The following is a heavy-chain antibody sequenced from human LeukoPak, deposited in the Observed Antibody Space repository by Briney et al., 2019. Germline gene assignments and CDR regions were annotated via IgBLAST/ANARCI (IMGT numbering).Heavy chain of an antibody. J-gene: IGHJ4*02. Sequence: PGGSLRLSCAASGFTFRGRWMRGVPEAPGKGLEWVANINQGGSDKYYVDSVKGRFTIYRDNANNLLYLQINSLRAEDPAVYYCTRDRSRAEDDWGQGTLVTVSS. CDR3: TRDRSRAEDD. D-gene: IGHD1-14*01. V-gene: IGHV3-7*01. CDR1: GFTFRGRW. CDR2: INQGGSDK.